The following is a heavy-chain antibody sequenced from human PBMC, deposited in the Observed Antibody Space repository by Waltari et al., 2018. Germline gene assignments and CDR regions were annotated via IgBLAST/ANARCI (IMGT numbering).Heavy chain of an antibody. J-gene: IGHJ4*02. CDR1: GYTLTELS. CDR3: ARVLGSWDFDY. V-gene: IGHV1-24*01. CDR2: FDPEYGET. D-gene: IGHD6-13*01. Sequence: QVQLVQSGAEVKKPGASVKVSCKVSGYTLTELSMHWVRQAPGKGLEWMGGFDPEYGETIYAQKCQGRVTMTRDTSISTAYMELSRLRSDDTAVYYCARVLGSWDFDYWGQGTLVTVSS.